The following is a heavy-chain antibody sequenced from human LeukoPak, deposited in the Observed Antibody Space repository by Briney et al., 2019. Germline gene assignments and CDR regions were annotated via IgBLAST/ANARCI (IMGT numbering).Heavy chain of an antibody. Sequence: SETLSLTCTVIGGSITSGGYSWSWIRQPPGKGLEWIGYIYYSGSTNYNPSLKSRVTISVGTSKNQFSLKLSSVTAADTAVYYCARDRFGYYYFDYWGQGTLVTVSS. D-gene: IGHD3-22*01. CDR3: ARDRFGYYYFDY. J-gene: IGHJ4*02. V-gene: IGHV4-61*08. CDR2: IYYSGST. CDR1: GGSITSGGYS.